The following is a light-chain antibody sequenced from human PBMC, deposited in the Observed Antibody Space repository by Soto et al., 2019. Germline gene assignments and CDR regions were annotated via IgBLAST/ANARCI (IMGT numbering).Light chain of an antibody. Sequence: SYELTQPLSVSVALGQTARITCGGTNIGSKNVHWYQQKPGQAPVLVIYRDSNRPSGIPERFSGSNSGNTATLTISRAQAGDEADYYFQVWDSSTARVVFGGGTKLTVL. J-gene: IGLJ2*01. CDR2: RDS. CDR3: QVWDSSTARVV. CDR1: NIGSKN. V-gene: IGLV3-9*01.